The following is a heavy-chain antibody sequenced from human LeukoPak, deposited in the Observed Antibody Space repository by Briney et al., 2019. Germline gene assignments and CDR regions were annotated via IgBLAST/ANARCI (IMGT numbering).Heavy chain of an antibody. CDR3: ARDQGVDIVATTPYYYYGMDV. CDR2: INPNSGGT. Sequence: GASVKVSCKASGYTFTGYYMHWVRQAPGQGLEWMGWINPNSGGTNYAQKFQGRVTMTRDTSISTAYMELSRLRSDDTAVYYCARDQGVDIVATTPYYYYGMDVWGQGTTVTVSS. D-gene: IGHD5-12*01. CDR1: GYTFTGYY. J-gene: IGHJ6*02. V-gene: IGHV1-2*02.